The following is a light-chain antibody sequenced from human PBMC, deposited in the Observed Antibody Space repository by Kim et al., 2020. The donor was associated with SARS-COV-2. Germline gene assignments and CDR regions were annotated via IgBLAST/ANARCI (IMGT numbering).Light chain of an antibody. CDR2: GNS. J-gene: IGLJ1*01. CDR1: SSNIGAGYD. Sequence: QRVTIACTGRSSNIGAGYDVHWYQQLPTTAPKLLMYGNSNRPSGVPDRFSGSKSGTSASLAITGLQAEDEADYYCQSYDNSLSSYVFGSGTKVTVL. CDR3: QSYDNSLSSYV. V-gene: IGLV1-40*01.